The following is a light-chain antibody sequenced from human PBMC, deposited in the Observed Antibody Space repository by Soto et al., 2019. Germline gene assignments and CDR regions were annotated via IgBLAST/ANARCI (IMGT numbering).Light chain of an antibody. CDR2: DVS. CDR3: SSYTSSSTRV. Sequence: QSALTQPASVSGSPGQSITISCTGTSSDVGGYNYVSWYQQHPGKAPKLMIYDVSNRPSGVSNRFSGSKSGNTASLTISGLQAEDEAGYYCSSYTSSSTRVFGTGTKLT. V-gene: IGLV2-14*01. J-gene: IGLJ1*01. CDR1: SSDVGGYNY.